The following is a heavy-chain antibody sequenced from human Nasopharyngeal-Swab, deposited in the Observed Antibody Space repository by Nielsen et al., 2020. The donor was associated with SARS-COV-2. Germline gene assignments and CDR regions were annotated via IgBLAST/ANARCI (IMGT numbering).Heavy chain of an antibody. CDR2: IGDKDHNYAT. V-gene: IGHV3-73*01. CDR1: GFIFSASA. Sequence: GESLKISCAASGFIFSASAIHWVRQASGKGLEWVVRIGDKDHNYATTYGAPVQGRFTISRDDSKNTAFLQMDSLKTEDTALYYCTTDFYFDYWGQGTLVTVSS. CDR3: TTDFYFDY. J-gene: IGHJ4*02.